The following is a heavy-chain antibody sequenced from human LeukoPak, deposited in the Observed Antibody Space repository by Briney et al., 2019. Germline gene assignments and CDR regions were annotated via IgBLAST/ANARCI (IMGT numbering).Heavy chain of an antibody. J-gene: IGHJ5*02. Sequence: ASVQVSCKASGYTFTGYYIHWVRQAPGQGLEWMGGLNPDTGSTNYAQKFQARVIMTRDTSINTAYMELRRLRYDDTAMYFCAGESFSGSGGLNWFAPWGQGTLVTVSA. CDR1: GYTFTGYY. CDR3: AGESFSGSGGLNWFAP. D-gene: IGHD3-10*01. CDR2: LNPDTGST. V-gene: IGHV1-2*02.